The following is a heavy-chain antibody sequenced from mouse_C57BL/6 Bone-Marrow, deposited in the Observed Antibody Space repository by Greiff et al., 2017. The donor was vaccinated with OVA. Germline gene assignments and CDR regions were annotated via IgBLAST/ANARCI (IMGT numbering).Heavy chain of an antibody. D-gene: IGHD1-1*01. CDR3: ARSNGSSFAY. CDR1: GYTFTSYW. V-gene: IGHV1-72*01. CDR2: IDPNSGGT. J-gene: IGHJ3*01. Sequence: VQLQQPGAELVKPGASVKLSCKASGYTFTSYWMHWVKQRPGRGLERIGRIDPNSGGTKYNEKFKSKATLTVDKPSSTASMQLSSLTSEDSAVYYCARSNGSSFAYWGQGTLVTVSA.